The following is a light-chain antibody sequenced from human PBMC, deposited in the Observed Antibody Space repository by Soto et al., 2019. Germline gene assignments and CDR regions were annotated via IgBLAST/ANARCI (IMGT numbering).Light chain of an antibody. CDR2: AVR. V-gene: IGLV2-14*01. Sequence: QSVLAQPASVSGSPGQSITISCTGASSDVGNYDYVSWYQHHPGKAPKLVIYAVRNRPSGASNRFSGSKSGNTASLTISGLRAEDEADYFCSSYTTATSLVVFGTGTKVTVL. J-gene: IGLJ1*01. CDR3: SSYTTATSLVV. CDR1: SSDVGNYDY.